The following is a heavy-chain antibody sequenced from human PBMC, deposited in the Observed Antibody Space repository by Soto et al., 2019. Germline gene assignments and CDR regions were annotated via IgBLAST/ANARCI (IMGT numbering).Heavy chain of an antibody. CDR3: IANWVI. D-gene: IGHD2-21*01. CDR2: SKSESDGGTS. V-gene: IGHV3-15*07. CDR1: GFSFTNAW. Sequence: EVQLVESGGGLVRPGGSLRLSCAASGFSFTNAWLNWVRQAPGKGLEWVGRSKSESDGGTSDYAEPVKGRFTFSRDDSKNMLYLQMNSLRTEDTAVYYCIANWVIWGKGTLVNVSS. J-gene: IGHJ4*02.